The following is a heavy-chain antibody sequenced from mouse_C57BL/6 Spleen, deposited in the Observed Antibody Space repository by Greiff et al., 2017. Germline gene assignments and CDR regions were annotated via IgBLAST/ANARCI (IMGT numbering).Heavy chain of an antibody. CDR1: GYTFTSYG. CDR2: IYPRSGNT. J-gene: IGHJ1*03. D-gene: IGHD1-1*01. V-gene: IGHV1-81*01. Sequence: QVQLQQSGAELARPGASVKLSCKASGYTFTSYGISWVKQRTGQGLEWIGEIYPRSGNTYYNEKFKGKATLTADKSSSTAYMELRSLTSEDSAVYFCARARTVVASRYFDVWGTGTTVTVSS. CDR3: ARARTVVASRYFDV.